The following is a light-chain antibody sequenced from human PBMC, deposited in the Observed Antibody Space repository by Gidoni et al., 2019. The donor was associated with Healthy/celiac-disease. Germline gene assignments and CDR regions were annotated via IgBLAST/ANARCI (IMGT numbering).Light chain of an antibody. CDR1: QSVSSSD. CDR2: GAS. J-gene: IGKJ2*01. CDR3: QQYGSSLMYT. V-gene: IGKV3-20*01. Sequence: IVFTHSPGTLSLSPRERATLSCRASQSVSSSDLAWYQQKPGQAPRLLIYGASSRATGIPDRFSGSGSGTDFTLTISRLEPEDFAVYYCQQYGSSLMYTFGQGTKLEIK.